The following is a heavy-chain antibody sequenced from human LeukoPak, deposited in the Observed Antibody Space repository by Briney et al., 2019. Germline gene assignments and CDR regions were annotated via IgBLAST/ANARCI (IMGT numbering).Heavy chain of an antibody. J-gene: IGHJ4*02. CDR3: ATASPVNNWNYVF. CDR2: INWNGDST. CDR1: GFSFDDYG. D-gene: IGHD1-7*01. V-gene: IGHV3-20*04. Sequence: PGGSLRLSCAASGFSFDDYGLTWVRQAPGKGLEWVSGINWNGDSTDYADSVKGRFTISRDNSKNTLYLQMNSLRAEDTAVYYCATASPVNNWNYVFGGQGTLVTVSS.